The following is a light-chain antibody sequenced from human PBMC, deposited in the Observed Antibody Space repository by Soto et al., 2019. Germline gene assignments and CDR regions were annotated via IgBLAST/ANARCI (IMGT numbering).Light chain of an antibody. CDR1: SSDVVGYNY. CDR2: EVS. CDR3: SSYAGSSNWV. V-gene: IGLV2-8*01. J-gene: IGLJ3*02. Sequence: QSALTQPPSASGSPGQSVTISCTGTSSDVVGYNYVSWYQQYPGKAPKLIIYEVSKRPSGVPDRFSGSKSGNTASLTVSGLQAEDEADYYCSSYAGSSNWVFGGGTKLTVL.